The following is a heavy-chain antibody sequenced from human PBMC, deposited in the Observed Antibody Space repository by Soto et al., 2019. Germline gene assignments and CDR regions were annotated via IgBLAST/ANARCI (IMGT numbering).Heavy chain of an antibody. Sequence: EVQLVESGGGLVQPGGSLRLSCAASGFTFSRFELHCVRQAPVKGLEWISYISSSGSTAYYASSVEGRCTISRDNANNSVYLQMDSLRAEDTALYYCTRAAWFPYLSFYWGQGALVTGSS. CDR2: ISSSGSTA. D-gene: IGHD3-10*01. V-gene: IGHV3-48*03. J-gene: IGHJ4*02. CDR1: GFTFSRFE. CDR3: TRAAWFPYLSFY.